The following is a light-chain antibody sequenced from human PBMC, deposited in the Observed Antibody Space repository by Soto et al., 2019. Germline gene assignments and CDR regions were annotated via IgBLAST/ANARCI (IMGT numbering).Light chain of an antibody. CDR1: QGGSKS. V-gene: IGKV3-11*01. CDR3: QQRSKWAVT. Sequence: IVFTQAPATLSLPPGERATLSCRASQGGSKSLAWYQQKPGQAPRLFIYDASTRATGIPARFSGSGSGTDFTLTISSRAPEHFAVYYCQQRSKWAVTFGQGTRLEN. J-gene: IGKJ5*01. CDR2: DAS.